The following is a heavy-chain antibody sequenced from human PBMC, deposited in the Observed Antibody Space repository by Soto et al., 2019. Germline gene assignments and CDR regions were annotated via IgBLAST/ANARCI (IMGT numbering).Heavy chain of an antibody. CDR1: GYTFTSYY. V-gene: IGHV1-46*01. CDR3: ARDFKRNGDFDY. Sequence: QVQLVQSGAEVKKPGASVKVSCKASGYTFTSYYMHWVRQAPGQGLEWMGIINPSGGSTSYAQKFQGRVTMTRDTSPSTVYMELSSLRSEDTAVYYCARDFKRNGDFDYWGQGTLVTVSS. D-gene: IGHD2-8*01. CDR2: INPSGGST. J-gene: IGHJ4*02.